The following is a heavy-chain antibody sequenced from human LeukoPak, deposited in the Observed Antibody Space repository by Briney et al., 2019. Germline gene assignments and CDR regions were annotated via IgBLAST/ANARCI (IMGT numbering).Heavy chain of an antibody. CDR2: ISRSSSTI. J-gene: IGHJ4*02. CDR3: ARDEDAF. V-gene: IGHV3-48*02. CDR1: GFTFSNYN. Sequence: GGSLRLSCAASGFTFSNYNMNWVRQAPGKGLEWVSCISRSSSTIYYADSVTGRFTISRDNAKNSLYLQMNSLRDEDTAVYYCARDEDAFGGQGTLVTVSS.